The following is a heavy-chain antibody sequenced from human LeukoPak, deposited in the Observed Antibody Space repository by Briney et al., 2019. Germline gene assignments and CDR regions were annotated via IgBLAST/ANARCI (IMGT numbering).Heavy chain of an antibody. V-gene: IGHV4-34*01. CDR2: INHSGST. Sequence: PSETLSLTCAVYGGSFSGYYWSWIRQPPGKGLEWIGEINHSGSTNYNPSLKSRVTISVDTSKNQFSLKLSSVTAADTAVYYCARARFYDFWSRHYYYMDVWGKGTTVTVSS. J-gene: IGHJ6*03. CDR3: ARARFYDFWSRHYYYMDV. D-gene: IGHD3/OR15-3a*01. CDR1: GGSFSGYY.